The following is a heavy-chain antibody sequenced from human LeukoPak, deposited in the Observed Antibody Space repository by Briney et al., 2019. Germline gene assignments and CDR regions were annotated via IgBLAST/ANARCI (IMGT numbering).Heavy chain of an antibody. V-gene: IGHV3-11*01. CDR1: GFTFSDYY. Sequence: GGSLRLSCAASGFTFSDYYMSWIRQAPGKGLEWVSYISSSGSTIYYADSVKGRFTISRDNAKNSLYLQMNSLRAEDTAVYYCARVWYSGYAYYYYYYMDVWGKGTTVTVSS. CDR3: ARVWYSGYAYYYYYYMDV. CDR2: ISSSGSTI. J-gene: IGHJ6*03. D-gene: IGHD5-12*01.